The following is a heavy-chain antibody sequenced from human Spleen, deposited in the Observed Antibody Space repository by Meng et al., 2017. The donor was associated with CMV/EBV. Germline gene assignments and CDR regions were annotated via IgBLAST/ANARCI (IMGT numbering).Heavy chain of an antibody. CDR3: ARESSGGMDV. J-gene: IGHJ6*01. CDR2: IGAAGDT. CDR1: GFTFDDYG. D-gene: IGHD2-15*01. Sequence: GGSLRLSCAASGFTFDDYGMHWVRQAPGKGLEWVSAIGAAGDTFYPGSVKGRFTISRENAKNSLHLQMNSLRVGDTAVYYCARESSGGMDVWGQGTTVTVSS. V-gene: IGHV3-13*01.